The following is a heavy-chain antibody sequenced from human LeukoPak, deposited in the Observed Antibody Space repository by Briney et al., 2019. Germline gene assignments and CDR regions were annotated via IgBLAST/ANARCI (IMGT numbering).Heavy chain of an antibody. Sequence: GGSLRLSCAASGFTFSSYGMHWVRQAPGKGLEWVAVIWYDGSNKYYADSVKGRFTISRDNSKNTLYLQMNSLRAEDTAVYYCAKKRALGEVEYSSSYFDYWGQGTLVTVSS. D-gene: IGHD6-6*01. CDR2: IWYDGSNK. CDR3: AKKRALGEVEYSSSYFDY. J-gene: IGHJ4*02. V-gene: IGHV3-30*02. CDR1: GFTFSSYG.